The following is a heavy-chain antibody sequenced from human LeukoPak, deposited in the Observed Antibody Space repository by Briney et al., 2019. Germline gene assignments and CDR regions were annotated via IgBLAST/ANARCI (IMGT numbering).Heavy chain of an antibody. CDR3: ARGLAGTDAFDI. CDR2: IWYDGSNK. CDR1: GFTFSSYG. V-gene: IGHV3-33*01. Sequence: GRSLRLSCAASGFTFSSYGMHWVRQAPGKGLELVAVIWYDGSNKYYADSVKGRFTISRDNSKNTLYLQMNSLRAEDTAVYYCARGLAGTDAFDIWGQGTMVTVSS. D-gene: IGHD6-19*01. J-gene: IGHJ3*02.